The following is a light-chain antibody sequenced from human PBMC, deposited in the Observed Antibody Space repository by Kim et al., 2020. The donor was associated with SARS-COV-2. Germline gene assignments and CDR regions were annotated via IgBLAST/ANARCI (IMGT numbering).Light chain of an antibody. Sequence: QSVLTQPPALSGAPGQRVSISCTGSTSNIGADYELHWYQQLPAGAPKLLIYGSNKRPAGVPARFSGSRSGTSASLAITALQAEDEATYYCHSYDSSLPDPVIFGGGTKLTVL. V-gene: IGLV1-40*01. CDR1: TSNIGADYE. CDR2: GSN. CDR3: HSYDSSLPDPVI. J-gene: IGLJ2*01.